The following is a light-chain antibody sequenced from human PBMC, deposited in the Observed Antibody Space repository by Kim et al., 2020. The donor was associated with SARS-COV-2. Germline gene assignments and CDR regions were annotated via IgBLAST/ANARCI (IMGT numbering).Light chain of an antibody. CDR1: QSINAY. CDR2: AAS. V-gene: IGKV1-39*01. Sequence: DIQMTQSPSSLAASVGDRVTITCRASQSINAYLNWYQQKPGKAPKLLIYAASTLQSGVPSRFSGSGSGTDFTLTINSLQTEDFATYYCQQSHTAPLLTFGGGTKLEF. CDR3: QQSHTAPLLT. J-gene: IGKJ4*01.